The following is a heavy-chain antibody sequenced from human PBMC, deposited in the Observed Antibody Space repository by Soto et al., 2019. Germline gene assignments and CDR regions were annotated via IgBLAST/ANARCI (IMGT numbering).Heavy chain of an antibody. J-gene: IGHJ5*02. CDR3: ARGYFDSGHGYDL. D-gene: IGHD3-10*01. CDR1: GHLFNNHW. V-gene: IGHV5-51*01. CDR2: IFTRDSET. Sequence: EFLKISCKGPGHLFNNHWIGWVRQTPGKGLEWMGLIFTRDSETKTSPSFQGHVSFSVDNSINTVYLQWTSLKTTDTGIYFCARGYFDSGHGYDLWGQGTLVTVSS.